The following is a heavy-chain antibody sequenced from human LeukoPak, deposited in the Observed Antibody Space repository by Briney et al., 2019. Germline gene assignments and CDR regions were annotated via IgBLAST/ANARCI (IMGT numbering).Heavy chain of an antibody. J-gene: IGHJ5*02. CDR3: ARAFALGGAMVTSYWFDP. CDR2: IIPIFGTA. CDR1: GGTFSSYA. D-gene: IGHD5-18*01. V-gene: IGHV1-69*06. Sequence: GASVKVSCKASGGTFSSYAISWVRQAPGQGLEWMGGIIPIFGTANYAQKFQGRVTITAHKSTSTAYMELSRLRSDDTAVYYCARAFALGGAMVTSYWFDPWGQGTLVTVSS.